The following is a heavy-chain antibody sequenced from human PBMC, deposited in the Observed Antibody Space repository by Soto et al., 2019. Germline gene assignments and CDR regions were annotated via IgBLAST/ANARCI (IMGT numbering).Heavy chain of an antibody. Sequence: GGSLRLSCAASGFTFTDYWMSWVRQAPGKGLEWVAVIWYDGSNKYYADSVKGRFTISRDNSKNTLYLQWSSLRASDTAVYFCARGNVENWFGPWGQGTPVTVSS. V-gene: IGHV3-33*08. CDR2: IWYDGSNK. J-gene: IGHJ5*02. CDR3: ARGNVENWFGP. CDR1: GFTFTDYW.